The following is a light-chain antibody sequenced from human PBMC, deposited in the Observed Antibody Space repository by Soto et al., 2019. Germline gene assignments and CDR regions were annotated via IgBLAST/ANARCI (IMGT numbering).Light chain of an antibody. CDR1: QDISNY. CDR2: DAS. CDR3: QQYDNLPLI. J-gene: IGKJ5*01. V-gene: IGKV1-33*01. Sequence: DIQMTHSPSSLSASVGDRVTVTCQASQDISNYLNWYQQKPGKAPKLLIYDASNLETGVPSRFSGSGSGTDFTFTISSLQPEDIATYYCQQYDNLPLIFGQGTRLEIK.